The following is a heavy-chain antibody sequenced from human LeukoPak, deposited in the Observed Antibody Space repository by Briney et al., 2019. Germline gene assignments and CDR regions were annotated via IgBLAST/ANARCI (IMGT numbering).Heavy chain of an antibody. CDR2: ISSSGSTI. J-gene: IGHJ4*02. CDR3: ARVQYVGGYDGTADY. CDR1: GFTFSSYE. V-gene: IGHV3-48*03. D-gene: IGHD1-26*01. Sequence: PGGSLRLSCAASGFTFSSYEMNWVRQAPGKGLEWVSYISSSGSTIYYADSVKGRFTISRDNAKNSLYLQMNSLRAEDTAAYYCARVQYVGGYDGTADYWGKGTLVTVSS.